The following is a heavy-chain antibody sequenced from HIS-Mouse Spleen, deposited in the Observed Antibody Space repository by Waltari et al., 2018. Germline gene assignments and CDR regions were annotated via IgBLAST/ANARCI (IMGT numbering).Heavy chain of an antibody. V-gene: IGHV4-39*07. D-gene: IGHD6-13*01. CDR3: AREIPYSSSWYDWYFDL. CDR2: IYYSGST. Sequence: QLQLQESGPGLVKPSETLSPTCTVSGGSINSTSYYWGWIRQPPGKGLEWIGSIYYSGSTYYNPSLKSRVTISVDTSKNQFSLKLSSVTAADTAVYYCAREIPYSSSWYDWYFDLWGRGTLVTVSS. J-gene: IGHJ2*01. CDR1: GGSINSTSYY.